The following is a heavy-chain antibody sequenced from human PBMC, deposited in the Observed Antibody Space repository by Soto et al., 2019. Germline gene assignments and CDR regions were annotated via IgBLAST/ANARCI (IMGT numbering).Heavy chain of an antibody. J-gene: IGHJ6*02. D-gene: IGHD6-13*01. CDR3: ASTMGGSIAAAQYPIYGMDV. CDR2: IYYSGST. Sequence: PSETLSLTCTVSGGSVSSGSYYWSWIRQPPGKGLEWIGYIYYSGSTNYNPSLKSRVTISVDTSKNQFSLKLSSVTAADTAVYYCASTMGGSIAAAQYPIYGMDVWGQGTTVTVS. CDR1: GGSVSSGSYY. V-gene: IGHV4-61*01.